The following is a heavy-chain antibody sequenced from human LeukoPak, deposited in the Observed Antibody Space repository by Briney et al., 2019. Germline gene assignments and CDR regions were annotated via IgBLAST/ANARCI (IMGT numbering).Heavy chain of an antibody. CDR1: GFTFSNYG. D-gene: IGHD2-21*01. J-gene: IGHJ4*02. CDR2: ISDSGNT. CDR3: AKAPVTTCRGAYCYPFDY. V-gene: IGHV3-23*01. Sequence: GGSLRLSCAASGFTFSNYGMHWVRQAPGKGLEWVSAISDSGNTYHADSVKGRFTISRDSSKNTLFLQMNRLRPEDAAVYYCAKAPVTTCRGAYCYPFDYWGQGTLVTVSS.